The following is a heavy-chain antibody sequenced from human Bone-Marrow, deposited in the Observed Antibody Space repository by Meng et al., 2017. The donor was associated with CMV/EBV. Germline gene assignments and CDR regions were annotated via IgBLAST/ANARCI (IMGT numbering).Heavy chain of an antibody. D-gene: IGHD3-3*01. CDR1: GGSFSGYY. J-gene: IGHJ4*02. Sequence: GSLRLSCAVYGGSFSGYYWSWIRQPPGKGLEWIGEINHSGSTNYNPSLKSRVTISVDTSKNQFSLKLSSVTAADTAVYYCARGPAYYDFWSGSRGSHFDYWGQRTLVTVSS. CDR3: ARGPAYYDFWSGSRGSHFDY. V-gene: IGHV4-34*01. CDR2: INHSGST.